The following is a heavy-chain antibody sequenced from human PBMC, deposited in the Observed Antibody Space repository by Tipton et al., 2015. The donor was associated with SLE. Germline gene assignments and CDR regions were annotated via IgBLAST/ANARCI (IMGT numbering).Heavy chain of an antibody. D-gene: IGHD3-22*01. CDR3: ARDAYYYDSSGYSPYFDY. Sequence: TLSLTCTVSGGSISSYYWSWIRQPPGKGLEWIGYIYYSGSTNYNPSLKSRVTISVDTSKNQFSLKLSSVIAADTAVYYCARDAYYYDSSGYSPYFDYWGQGTLVTVSS. CDR2: IYYSGST. V-gene: IGHV4-59*12. J-gene: IGHJ4*02. CDR1: GGSISSYY.